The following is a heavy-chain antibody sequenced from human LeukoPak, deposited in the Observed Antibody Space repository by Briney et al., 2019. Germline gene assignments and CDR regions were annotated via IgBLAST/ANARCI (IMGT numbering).Heavy chain of an antibody. CDR3: ARDRYYDSNGLLRGIDY. J-gene: IGHJ4*02. Sequence: ASVKVSCKASGYTFTSYYMHWVRQAPGQGLEWMGIINPSGGSTSYAQKFQGRVTMTRDTSTSTVYMELSSLRSEDTAVYYCARDRYYDSNGLLRGIDYWGQGTLVTVSS. CDR1: GYTFTSYY. D-gene: IGHD3-22*01. V-gene: IGHV1-46*01. CDR2: INPSGGST.